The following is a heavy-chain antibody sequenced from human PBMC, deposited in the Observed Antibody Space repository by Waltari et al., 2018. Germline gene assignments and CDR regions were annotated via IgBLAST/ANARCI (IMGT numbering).Heavy chain of an antibody. CDR1: GYTFTGYY. CDR3: AIPVDTATPGWDYFDY. Sequence: QVQLVQSGAEVKKPGASVKVSCKASGYTFTGYYMHWVRQATGQGLEWMGWINPNSGGDNYAQKFQGRVTLTRDTSISPAYMELGRLRSDDTAVYYCAIPVDTATPGWDYFDYWGQGTLVTVSS. CDR2: INPNSGGD. V-gene: IGHV1-2*02. J-gene: IGHJ4*02. D-gene: IGHD5-18*01.